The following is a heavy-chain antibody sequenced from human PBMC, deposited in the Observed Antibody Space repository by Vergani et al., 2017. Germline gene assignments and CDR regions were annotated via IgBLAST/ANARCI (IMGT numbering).Heavy chain of an antibody. J-gene: IGHJ4*02. CDR1: GFTFTAHG. CDR2: ISGQNFRT. V-gene: IGHV3-23*01. Sequence: EVQLLESGGGSAQPGESLRLSCVASGFTFTAHGLNWVRQAPGKGLEWVSGISGQNFRTHYADSVKGRFTISRDNSKNTLYLQMNSLRAEDTAVYYCAKGPLLRFLEWFPLHYWGQGTLVTVSS. CDR3: AKGPLLRFLEWFPLHY. D-gene: IGHD3-3*01.